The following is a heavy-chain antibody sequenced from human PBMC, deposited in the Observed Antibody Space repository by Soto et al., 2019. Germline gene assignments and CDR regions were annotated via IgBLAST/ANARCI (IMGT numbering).Heavy chain of an antibody. Sequence: GGSLRLSCAASGFTFSSYAMSWVRQAPGKGLEWVSAISGSGGSTYYADSVKGRFTISRDNSKNTLYLQMNSLRAEDTAVYYCAKDRIAVAGTVEYFDYWGQGTLVTVSS. CDR3: AKDRIAVAGTVEYFDY. D-gene: IGHD6-19*01. CDR1: GFTFSSYA. V-gene: IGHV3-23*01. CDR2: ISGSGGST. J-gene: IGHJ4*02.